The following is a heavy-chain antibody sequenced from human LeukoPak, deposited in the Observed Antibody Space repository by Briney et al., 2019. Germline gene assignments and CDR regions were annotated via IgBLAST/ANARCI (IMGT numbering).Heavy chain of an antibody. D-gene: IGHD3-22*01. CDR1: GFTFSSYS. V-gene: IGHV3-21*01. CDR3: ARWGSRGYYFDAVGFDY. CDR2: ISSSSSYI. J-gene: IGHJ4*02. Sequence: GGSLRLSCAASGFTFSSYSMNWVRQAPGKGLEWVSSISSSSSYIYYADSVKGRFTISRDNAKNSLYLQMNSLRAEDTVVYYFARWGSRGYYFDAVGFDYWGQGTLVTVSS.